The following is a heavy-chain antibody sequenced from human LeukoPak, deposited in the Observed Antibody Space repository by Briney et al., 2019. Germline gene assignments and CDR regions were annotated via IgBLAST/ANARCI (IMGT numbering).Heavy chain of an antibody. CDR1: GGSISCGSYY. Sequence: SETLSLTCTVSGGSISCGSYYWSWIRQPAGKGLEWIGRIYTSGSTNYNPSLKSRVTISVDTSKNQFSLKLSSVTAADTAVYYCAREPSSSSGWYYPNWFDPWGQGTLVTVSS. CDR2: IYTSGST. V-gene: IGHV4-61*02. J-gene: IGHJ5*02. CDR3: AREPSSSSGWYYPNWFDP. D-gene: IGHD6-19*01.